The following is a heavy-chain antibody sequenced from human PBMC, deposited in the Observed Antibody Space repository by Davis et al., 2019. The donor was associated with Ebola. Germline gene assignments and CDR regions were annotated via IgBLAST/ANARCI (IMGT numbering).Heavy chain of an antibody. CDR1: GFTFSSYG. D-gene: IGHD4-17*01. V-gene: IGHV3-73*01. CDR3: TRHGSYGDYDY. J-gene: IGHJ4*02. CDR2: IRSKANSYAT. Sequence: PGGSLRLSCAASGFTFSSYGMHWVRQASGKGLEWVGRIRSKANSYATAYAASVKGRFTISRDDSKNTAYLQMNSLKTEDTAVYYCTRHGSYGDYDYWGQGTLVTVSS.